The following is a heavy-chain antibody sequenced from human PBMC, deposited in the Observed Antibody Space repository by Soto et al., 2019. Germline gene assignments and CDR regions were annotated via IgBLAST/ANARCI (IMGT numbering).Heavy chain of an antibody. CDR1: GYSFTSYW. V-gene: IGHV5-51*01. J-gene: IGHJ6*02. CDR2: IYPGDSDT. D-gene: IGHD3-22*01. CDR3: ARLPYYDSSGYRYYYYRMDV. Sequence: GESLKISCKGSGYSFTSYWIGWVRQMPGKGLEWMGIIYPGDSDTRYSPSFQGQVTISADKSISTAYLQWSSLKASDTAMYYCARLPYYDSSGYRYYYYRMDVWGQGTTVTVSS.